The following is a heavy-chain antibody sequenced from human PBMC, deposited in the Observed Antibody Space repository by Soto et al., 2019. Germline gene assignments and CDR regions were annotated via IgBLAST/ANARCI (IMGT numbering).Heavy chain of an antibody. V-gene: IGHV3-21*01. CDR3: ARDHPPVVGCSNTSCYQPGAFDI. CDR1: GFTFSSDS. CDR2: ISSSSSYI. D-gene: IGHD2-2*01. Sequence: GGSLRLSCAASGFTFSSDSMNWVRQAPGKGLEWVSSISSSSSYIYYADSVKGRFTISRDNAKNSLYLQMNSLRAEDTAVYYCARDHPPVVGCSNTSCYQPGAFDIWGQGTMVTVSS. J-gene: IGHJ3*02.